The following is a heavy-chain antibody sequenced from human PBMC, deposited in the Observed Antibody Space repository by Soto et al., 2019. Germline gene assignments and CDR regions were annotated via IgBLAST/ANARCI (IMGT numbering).Heavy chain of an antibody. V-gene: IGHV4-31*03. CDR3: ARDWGVGRNYYYYGMDV. Sequence: QVQLQESGPGLVKPSQTLSLTCTVSGGSISSGGYYWSWIRQHPGKGLEWIGYIYYSGSTYYNPSLKSRVTRSVDTAKNQCSRKLSSVTAADTAVYYCARDWGVGRNYYYYGMDVWGQGTTVTVSS. CDR2: IYYSGST. CDR1: GGSISSGGYY. D-gene: IGHD3-16*01. J-gene: IGHJ6*02.